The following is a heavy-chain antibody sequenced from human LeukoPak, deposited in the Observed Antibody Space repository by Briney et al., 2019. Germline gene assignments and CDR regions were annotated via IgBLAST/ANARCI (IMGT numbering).Heavy chain of an antibody. D-gene: IGHD3-16*01. V-gene: IGHV3-74*01. Sequence: GGSLRLSCAAPGFTFSSYWMHWVRHAPGKGLMWVSRINSDGSNTIYADSVKGRFTISRDNAKNTLYVQMNSLRAEDTAVYYCARVRATFSPHFDNWGQGTLVTVSS. CDR3: ARVRATFSPHFDN. CDR1: GFTFSSYW. CDR2: INSDGSNT. J-gene: IGHJ4*02.